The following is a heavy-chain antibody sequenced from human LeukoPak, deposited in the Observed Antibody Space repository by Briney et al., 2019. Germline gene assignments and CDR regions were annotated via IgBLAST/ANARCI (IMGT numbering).Heavy chain of an antibody. CDR1: GFTFSSYG. Sequence: GGSLRLSCAASGFTFSSYGMHWVRQAPGKGLEWVAFIRYDGSNKYYADSVKGRFTISRDNSKNTLYLQMNSLRAEDTAVYYCARDGELGSPADAFDIWGQGTMVTVSS. J-gene: IGHJ3*02. CDR2: IRYDGSNK. V-gene: IGHV3-30*02. CDR3: ARDGELGSPADAFDI. D-gene: IGHD1-26*01.